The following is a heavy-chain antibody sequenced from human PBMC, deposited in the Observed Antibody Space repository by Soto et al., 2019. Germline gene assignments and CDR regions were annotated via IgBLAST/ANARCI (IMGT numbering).Heavy chain of an antibody. V-gene: IGHV3-23*01. Sequence: GGSLRLSCAASGFTFSSFVMSWVRQAPGKGLEWVSGISGSGGITNYAGSVKGRFTISRDNSKNTLYLQMNSVRAEDTAVYYCAKRPGYYFGYWGQGTRVTVSS. CDR2: ISGSGGIT. CDR3: AKRPGYYFGY. CDR1: GFTFSSFV. D-gene: IGHD6-25*01. J-gene: IGHJ4*02.